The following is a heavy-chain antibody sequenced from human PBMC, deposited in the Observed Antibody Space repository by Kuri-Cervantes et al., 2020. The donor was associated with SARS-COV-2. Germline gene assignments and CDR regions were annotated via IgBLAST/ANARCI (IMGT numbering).Heavy chain of an antibody. CDR2: INHSGST. V-gene: IGHV4-34*01. D-gene: IGHD6-19*01. CDR1: GGSFSGYY. Sequence: GSLRLSCAVYGGSFSGYYWSWIRQPPGKGLEWIGEINHSGSTNYNPSLKSRVTISVDTSKNQFSLKLSSVTAADTAVYYCARGCYSSGWFGHKNWFDPWGQGTRVTCAS. J-gene: IGHJ5*02. CDR3: ARGCYSSGWFGHKNWFDP.